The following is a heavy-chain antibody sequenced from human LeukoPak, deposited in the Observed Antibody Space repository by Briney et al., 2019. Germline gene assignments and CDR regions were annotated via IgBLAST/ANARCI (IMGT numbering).Heavy chain of an antibody. V-gene: IGHV3-23*01. J-gene: IGHJ5*02. D-gene: IGHD3-10*01. CDR1: GFTFSSYG. Sequence: GGSLRLXCAASGFTFSSYGMSWGRQAPGEGLEWVSAFTGSGGSTNYADSVKGRFTISRDNSKNTLYLQMNRLRAEDTAVYYCVKKAGSQGVRGVITSWGQGTLVTVSS. CDR3: VKKAGSQGVRGVITS. CDR2: FTGSGGST.